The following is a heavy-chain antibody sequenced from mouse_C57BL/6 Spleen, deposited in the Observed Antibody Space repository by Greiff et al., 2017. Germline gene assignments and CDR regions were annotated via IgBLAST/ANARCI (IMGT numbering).Heavy chain of an antibody. CDR2: IDPSDSYT. Sequence: QVQLQQPGAELVMPGASVKLSCKASGYTFTSYWMHWVKQRPGQGLEWIGEIDPSDSYTNYNQKFKGKSTLTVDKSSSTAYMQLSSLASEDSAVYYCARRVYDGDFDVWGTGTTVTVSS. V-gene: IGHV1-69*01. J-gene: IGHJ1*03. CDR3: ARRVYDGDFDV. CDR1: GYTFTSYW. D-gene: IGHD2-3*01.